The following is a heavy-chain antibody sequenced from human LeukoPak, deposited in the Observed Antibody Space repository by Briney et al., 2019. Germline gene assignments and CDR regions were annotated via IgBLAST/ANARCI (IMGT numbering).Heavy chain of an antibody. D-gene: IGHD4-17*01. CDR1: GFTFTDSA. J-gene: IGHJ4*02. CDR2: INNIATHS. V-gene: IGHV3-21*01. CDR3: ARDPTRYLRYGYFDY. Sequence: GGSLRLSCAGSGFTFTDSAINWVRQAPGKGLEWVSSINNIATHSYYAASVKGRFSISRDDAKNSVYLQRHSLRAEDTAIYYCARDPTRYLRYGYFDYWGQGAQVTVSS.